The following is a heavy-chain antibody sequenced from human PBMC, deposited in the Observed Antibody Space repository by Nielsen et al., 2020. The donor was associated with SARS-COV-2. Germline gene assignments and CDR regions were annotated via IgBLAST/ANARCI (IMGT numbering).Heavy chain of an antibody. CDR2: IYTSGST. Sequence: SETLSLTCTVSGGSISSGSYYWSWIRQPAGKGLEWIGRIYTSGSTNYNPSLKSRVTISVDTSKNQFSLKLRSVTAADTAVYYCATLSGYYSPTWGQGTLVTVSS. CDR1: GGSISSGSYY. V-gene: IGHV4-61*02. D-gene: IGHD3-22*01. J-gene: IGHJ1*01. CDR3: ATLSGYYSPT.